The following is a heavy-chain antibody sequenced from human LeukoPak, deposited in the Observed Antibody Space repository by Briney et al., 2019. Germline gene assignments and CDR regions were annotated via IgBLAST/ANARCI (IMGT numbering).Heavy chain of an antibody. Sequence: ASVKVSCKASGYTFTGYYMHWVRQAPGQGLEWMGRIIPILGIANYAQKFQGRVTITADKSTSTAYMELSSLRSEDTAVYYCARVDTAMATGLFDYWGQGTLVTVSS. D-gene: IGHD5-18*01. CDR3: ARVDTAMATGLFDY. J-gene: IGHJ4*02. CDR2: IIPILGIA. CDR1: GYTFTGYY. V-gene: IGHV1-69*04.